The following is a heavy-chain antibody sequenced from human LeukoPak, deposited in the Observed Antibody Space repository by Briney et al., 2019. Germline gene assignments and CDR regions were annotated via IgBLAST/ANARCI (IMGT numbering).Heavy chain of an antibody. CDR2: ISYDGSNK. CDR1: GFTFSSYG. V-gene: IGHV3-30*18. CDR3: AKEGRMNDAFDI. Sequence: PGGSLRLSCAASGFTFSSYGMHWVRQAPGKGLEWVAVISYDGSNKYYADSVKGRFTISRDNSKNTLYLQMNSLRAEDTAVYYCAKEGRMNDAFDIWGQGTMVTVSS. J-gene: IGHJ3*02. D-gene: IGHD3-10*01.